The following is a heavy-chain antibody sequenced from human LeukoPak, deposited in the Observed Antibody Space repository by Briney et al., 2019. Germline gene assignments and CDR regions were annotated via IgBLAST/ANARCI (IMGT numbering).Heavy chain of an antibody. Sequence: GASVKVSCKASGYTFTGYYMHWARQAPGQGLEWMGWINPNSGGTNYAQKFQGRVTMTRDTSISTAYMELSRLRSDDTAVYYCARDLVVVPAAQRPGNYYYYYMDVWGKGTTVTVSS. CDR3: ARDLVVVPAAQRPGNYYYYYMDV. CDR2: INPNSGGT. V-gene: IGHV1-2*02. CDR1: GYTFTGYY. D-gene: IGHD2-2*01. J-gene: IGHJ6*03.